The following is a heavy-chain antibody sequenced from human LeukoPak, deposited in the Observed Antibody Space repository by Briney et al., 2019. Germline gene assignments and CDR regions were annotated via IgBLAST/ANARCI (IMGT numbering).Heavy chain of an antibody. CDR2: VKGDEIST. Sequence: PGGSLRLSCAASGFTFNDFWMHWVRQAPGGGLVWVSRVKGDEISTLYADSVKGRFTISRDNAKNTLYLQMNSLRADDTALYYCATGPYSAFEMWGQGTMVTVSS. CDR3: ATGPYSAFEM. D-gene: IGHD2-21*01. J-gene: IGHJ3*02. CDR1: GFTFNDFW. V-gene: IGHV3-74*01.